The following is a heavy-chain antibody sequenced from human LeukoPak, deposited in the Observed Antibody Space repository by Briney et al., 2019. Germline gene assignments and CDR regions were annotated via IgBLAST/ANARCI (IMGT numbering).Heavy chain of an antibody. CDR1: GGSISSSSYY. CDR3: ARAGVHVWFEESLGDWFDP. J-gene: IGHJ5*02. CDR2: IYYSGST. Sequence: SETLSLTCTVSGGSISSSSYYWGWIRQPPRKGLEWIGSIYYSGSTYYNPSLKSRVTISVDTSKNQFSLKLSSVTAADTAVYYCARAGVHVWFEESLGDWFDPWGQGTLVTVSS. V-gene: IGHV4-39*07. D-gene: IGHD3-10*01.